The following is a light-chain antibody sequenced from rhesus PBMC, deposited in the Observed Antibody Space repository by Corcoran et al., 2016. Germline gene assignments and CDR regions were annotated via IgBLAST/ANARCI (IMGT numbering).Light chain of an antibody. CDR3: MHTQQTPWT. J-gene: IGKJ1*01. CDR2: LVS. CDR1: QSLLDCSGYPH. V-gene: IGKV2-78*01. Sequence: IVMTHTPLSLPVTPGEPASISCRSSQSLLDCSGYPHLHWSLQQPGHPQQLLIYLVSTRASGFPDRVRGSGSSTDFTLKISRVEAEDFGVYYCMHTQQTPWTFGQGTKVGIK.